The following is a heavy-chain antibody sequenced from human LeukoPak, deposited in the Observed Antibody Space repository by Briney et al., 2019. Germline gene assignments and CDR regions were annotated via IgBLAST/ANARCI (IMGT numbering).Heavy chain of an antibody. V-gene: IGHV3-33*06. CDR1: GFTFSSYG. D-gene: IGHD5-24*01. Sequence: GGSLRLSCAAYGFTFSSYGMHWVRQAPSKGLEWVAAIWYDGSNKYYADSVKGRFTISRDNSKNTLYLQMNSLRAEDTAVYYCAKEAYIEMATITPDYWGQGTLVTVSS. CDR2: IWYDGSNK. CDR3: AKEAYIEMATITPDY. J-gene: IGHJ4*02.